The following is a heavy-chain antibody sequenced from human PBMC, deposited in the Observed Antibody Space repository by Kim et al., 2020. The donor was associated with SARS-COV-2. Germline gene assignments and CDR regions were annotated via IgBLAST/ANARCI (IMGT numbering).Heavy chain of an antibody. CDR1: GYSFTSYW. J-gene: IGHJ3*02. CDR2: IYPGDSDT. CDR3: ASRQIEMATMGDAFDI. D-gene: IGHD5-12*01. V-gene: IGHV5-51*01. Sequence: GESLKISCKGSGYSFTSYWIGWVRQMPGKVLEWMGIIYPGDSDTRYSPSFQGQVTISADKSISTAYLQWSSLKASDTALYYCASRQIEMATMGDAFDIWGQGTMVTVSS.